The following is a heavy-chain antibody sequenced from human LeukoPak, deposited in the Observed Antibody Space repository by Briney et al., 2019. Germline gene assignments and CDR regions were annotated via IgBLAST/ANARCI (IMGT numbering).Heavy chain of an antibody. D-gene: IGHD3-22*01. CDR1: GFTFTSSA. CDR2: IVVGSGNT. J-gene: IGHJ4*02. CDR3: ATQLSSGWPLRHLPFDY. Sequence: SVKVSCKASGFTFTSSAMQWVRQARGQRLEWIGWIVVGSGNTDYAQKFQERVTITRDMSTSTAYMELSSLRSEDTAVYYCATQLSSGWPLRHLPFDYWGQGTLVTVSS. V-gene: IGHV1-58*02.